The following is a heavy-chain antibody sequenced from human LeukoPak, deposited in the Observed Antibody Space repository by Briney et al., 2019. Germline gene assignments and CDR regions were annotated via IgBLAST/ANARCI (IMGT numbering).Heavy chain of an antibody. D-gene: IGHD2-2*01. V-gene: IGHV3-23*01. CDR3: ARDYLAFVCSSTSCYEIGY. CDR1: GFTFSSYA. Sequence: GGSLRLSCAASGFTFSSYAMSWVRQAPGKGLEWVSGISGSGGGTYYADSVKGRFTISRDNSKNTLFLQMNSLRAEDTAVYYCARDYLAFVCSSTSCYEIGYWGQGTLVTVSS. J-gene: IGHJ4*02. CDR2: ISGSGGGT.